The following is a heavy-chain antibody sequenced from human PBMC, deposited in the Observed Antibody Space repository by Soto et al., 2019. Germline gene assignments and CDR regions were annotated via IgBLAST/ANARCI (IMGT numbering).Heavy chain of an antibody. CDR1: GGTFSSYA. Sequence: QVQLVQSGAEVKKPGSSVKVSCKASGGTFSSYAISWVRQAPGQGLEWMGGIIPIFGTANYAQKFQGRVTITADEATSTAYMELSSLRSEETAVYYCARVRTRYCSGGSCGGTDAFDIWGQGTMVTVSS. V-gene: IGHV1-69*12. CDR2: IIPIFGTA. J-gene: IGHJ3*02. CDR3: ARVRTRYCSGGSCGGTDAFDI. D-gene: IGHD2-15*01.